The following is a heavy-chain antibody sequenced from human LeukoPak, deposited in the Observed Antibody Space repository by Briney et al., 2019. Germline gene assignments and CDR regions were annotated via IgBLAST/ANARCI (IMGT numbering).Heavy chain of an antibody. CDR2: IWYDGSNK. D-gene: IGHD6-19*01. Sequence: SGGSLRLSCAASGFTFSSYGMHWVRQAPGKGLEGVAVIWYDGSNKDYADSVKGRFTISRDNSKHTLYLQMNSLRAEDTAVYYCAKVRASYSSGSPGGYYFDYWGQGTLVTVSS. V-gene: IGHV3-33*06. CDR1: GFTFSSYG. J-gene: IGHJ4*02. CDR3: AKVRASYSSGSPGGYYFDY.